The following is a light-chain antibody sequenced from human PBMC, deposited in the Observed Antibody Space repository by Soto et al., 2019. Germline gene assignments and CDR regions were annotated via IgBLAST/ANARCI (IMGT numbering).Light chain of an antibody. J-gene: IGKJ2*01. CDR2: WAT. CDR1: RSVLDNSDNKNY. CDR3: QQYHSTPYT. V-gene: IGKV4-1*01. Sequence: DIVRTQSPDSLTVSLGERATINCKSSRSVLDNSDNKNYLAWYQQKSGQPPKLLIYWATTREFGVPDRFSGSGSGTDFTLTISSLQAEDVAVYYCQQYHSTPYTFGQGTKLEIK.